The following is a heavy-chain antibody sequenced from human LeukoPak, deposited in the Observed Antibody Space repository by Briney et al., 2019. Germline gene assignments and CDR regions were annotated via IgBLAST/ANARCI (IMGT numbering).Heavy chain of an antibody. CDR2: INHSGGST. V-gene: IGHV1-46*01. J-gene: IGHJ4*02. D-gene: IGHD6-19*01. Sequence: ASVKVSCKASGYTFTSYYMHWVRQAPGQGLEWMGIINHSGGSTSYAQKFQGRVTMTRDTSTSTAYMELSSLRSEDTAVYYCARRAVAGTRFDYWGQGTLVTVSS. CDR1: GYTFTSYY. CDR3: ARRAVAGTRFDY.